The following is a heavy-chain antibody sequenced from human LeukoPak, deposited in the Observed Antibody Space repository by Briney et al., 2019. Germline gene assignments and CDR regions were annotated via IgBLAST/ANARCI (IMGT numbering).Heavy chain of an antibody. CDR1: GYTFTSYG. CDR2: ISAYNGNT. J-gene: IGHJ4*02. CDR3: ARTPDYDILTGQGDY. V-gene: IGHV1-18*01. D-gene: IGHD3-9*01. Sequence: ASVKVSCKASGYTFTSYGISWVRQATGQGLEWMGWISAYNGNTNYAQKLQGRVTMTTDTSTSTAYMELRSLRSDDTAVHYCARTPDYDILTGQGDYWGQGTLVIVSS.